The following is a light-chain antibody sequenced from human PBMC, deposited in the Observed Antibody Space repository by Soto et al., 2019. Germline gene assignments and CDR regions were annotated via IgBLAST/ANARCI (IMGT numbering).Light chain of an antibody. J-gene: IGKJ5*01. V-gene: IGKV3D-20*02. CDR1: QSVSSSY. CDR2: GAS. Sequence: EIVLTQSPGTLSLSPGERATLSCRASQSVSSSYLAWYQQKPGQAPRLLIYGASSRATGIPARFTGSGSGTDFNLTISTLEPEDFAVYYCQQRQYWPPITFGQGTRLEIK. CDR3: QQRQYWPPIT.